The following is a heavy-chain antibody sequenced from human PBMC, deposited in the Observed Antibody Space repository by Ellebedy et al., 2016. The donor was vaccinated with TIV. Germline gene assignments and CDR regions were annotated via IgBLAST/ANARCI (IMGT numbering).Heavy chain of an antibody. V-gene: IGHV1-18*01. D-gene: IGHD4-17*01. J-gene: IGHJ4*02. CDR1: GYTFTSYG. CDR3: ARGKFGDYVPGDY. Sequence: AASVKVSCKASGYTFTSYGISWLRQAPAQGLEWMGWISAYNGNTNYAQKFQARVTITRDTSASTAYMELSSLRSEDTGVYYCARGKFGDYVPGDYWGQGTLVTVSS. CDR2: ISAYNGNT.